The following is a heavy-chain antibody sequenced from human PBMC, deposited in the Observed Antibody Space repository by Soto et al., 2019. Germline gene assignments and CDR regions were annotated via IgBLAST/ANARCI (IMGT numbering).Heavy chain of an antibody. J-gene: IGHJ6*02. CDR1: GFTFSSYS. CDR3: ARDEGYDYVYYYGMDV. D-gene: IGHD5-12*01. CDR2: ISSSSSTI. Sequence: EVQLVESGGGLVQPGGSLRLSCAASGFTFSSYSMNWVRQAPGKGLEWVSYISSSSSTIYYADSVKGRFTISRDNAKNSLYLQMNSLRAEDTAVYYCARDEGYDYVYYYGMDVWGQGTTVTVSS. V-gene: IGHV3-48*01.